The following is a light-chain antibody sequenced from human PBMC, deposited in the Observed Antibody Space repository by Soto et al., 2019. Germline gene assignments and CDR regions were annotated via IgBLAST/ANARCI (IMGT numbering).Light chain of an antibody. J-gene: IGLJ1*01. CDR2: EVN. CDR1: SSDVGGCNY. V-gene: IGLV2-8*01. Sequence: QAVLTQPPSSSGSPVQSVAISCTGTSSDVGGCNYVSWYQQHPGKAPKLMIYEVNKRPSGLPDRSSGSKSGNTASLTVSGLQDEDEADYYCSSYAGSSNVFGTGTKVTVL. CDR3: SSYAGSSNV.